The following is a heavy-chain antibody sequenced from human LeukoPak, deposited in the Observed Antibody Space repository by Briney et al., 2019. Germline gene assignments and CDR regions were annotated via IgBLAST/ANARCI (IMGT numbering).Heavy chain of an antibody. CDR1: GFTFSSYA. D-gene: IGHD3-22*01. Sequence: GGSLRLSCAASGFTFSSYAMSWVRQAPGKGLEWVSAISGSGGSTYYADSVKGRFTISRDNSKNTLYLQMNSLRAEDTAVYYCARPGFGGYDSSGYPYFDYWGQGTLVTVSS. J-gene: IGHJ4*02. CDR2: ISGSGGST. CDR3: ARPGFGGYDSSGYPYFDY. V-gene: IGHV3-23*01.